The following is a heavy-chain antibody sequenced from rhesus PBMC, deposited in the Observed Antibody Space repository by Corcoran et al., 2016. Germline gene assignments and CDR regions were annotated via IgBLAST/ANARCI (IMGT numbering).Heavy chain of an antibody. J-gene: IGHJ4*01. D-gene: IGHD4-29*01. CDR3: TKLPTVAALGY. CDR1: GFTFCNYY. V-gene: IGHV3-20*01. CDR2: ISNKANSYTT. Sequence: EVQLVESGGGLVQPGGSLRLSCAASGFTFCNYYMHWVRQGQGKGLEWGSLISNKANSYTTEYAAAVKGRFTISRDDSKTTLYLQMSSLKTEDTAVYYCTKLPTVAALGYWGQGVLVTVSS.